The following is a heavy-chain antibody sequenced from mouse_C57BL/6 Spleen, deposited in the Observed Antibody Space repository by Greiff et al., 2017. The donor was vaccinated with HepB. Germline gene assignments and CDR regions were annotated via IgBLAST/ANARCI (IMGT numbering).Heavy chain of an antibody. D-gene: IGHD2-2*01. CDR2: IDPSDSYT. V-gene: IGHV1-69*01. Sequence: VQLQQPGAELVMPGASVKLSCKASGYTFTSYWMHWVKQRPGQGLEWIGEIDPSDSYTNYNQKFKGKSTVTVDKSSSTAYMQLSSLTSEDSAVYDCALYGYDENYYAMDCWGQGTSVTVSS. J-gene: IGHJ4*01. CDR3: ALYGYDENYYAMDC. CDR1: GYTFTSYW.